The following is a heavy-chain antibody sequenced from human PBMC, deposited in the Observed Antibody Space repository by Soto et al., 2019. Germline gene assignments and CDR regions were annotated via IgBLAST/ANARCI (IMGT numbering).Heavy chain of an antibody. CDR2: MGTHNGDT. V-gene: IGHV1-18*01. Sequence: QVQLVQSGPEVKKPGASVKISCKASGYTFSTYGFSWVRKAPGQGLEWMGWMGTHNGDTNYVQKFQGRVTMTTDTSTTTSYMELRSLTSDDTAVYFCVRDLRGAEGFDPWGQGTLVTVSS. CDR1: GYTFSTYG. CDR3: VRDLRGAEGFDP. D-gene: IGHD3-9*01. J-gene: IGHJ5*02.